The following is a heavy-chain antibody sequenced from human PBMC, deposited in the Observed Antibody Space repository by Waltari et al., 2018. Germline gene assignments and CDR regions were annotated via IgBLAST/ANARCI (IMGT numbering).Heavy chain of an antibody. J-gene: IGHJ4*02. CDR3: ARDWAAADY. Sequence: EVQLVESGGGLVKPGGSLRLSCAASGFTFSSYSMNWVRQAPGKGLGGVSSISSSSSYRYYADSVKGRFTISRDNAKNSLYLQMNSLRAEDTAVYYCARDWAAADYWGQGTLVTVSS. CDR2: ISSSSSYR. CDR1: GFTFSSYS. D-gene: IGHD6-13*01. V-gene: IGHV3-21*01.